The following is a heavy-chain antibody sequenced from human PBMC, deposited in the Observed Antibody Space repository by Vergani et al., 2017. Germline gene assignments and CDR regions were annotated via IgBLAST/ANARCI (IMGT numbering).Heavy chain of an antibody. D-gene: IGHD1-1*01. CDR1: EFTFRNYA. CDR2: IYSGGST. V-gene: IGHV3-66*02. J-gene: IGHJ6*02. Sequence: EVQLLGSGGGLVQPGGSLRLTRAASEFTFRNYAMSWVRQAPGKGLEWVSFIYSGGSTYYADSVKGRLTISRDNSKNTLYLQMNSLRAEDTAVYYCAREITSARGVDVWGQGTTVTVSS. CDR3: AREITSARGVDV.